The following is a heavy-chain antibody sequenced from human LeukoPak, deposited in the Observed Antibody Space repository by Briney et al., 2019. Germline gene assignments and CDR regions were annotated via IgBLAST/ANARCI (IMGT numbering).Heavy chain of an antibody. D-gene: IGHD3-10*01. CDR2: ISNDGSKT. CDR1: GFTFSLYG. Sequence: GGSLRLSXAASGFTFSLYGMHWVRQAPGKGLEWVALISNDGSKTYYADSVKGRFTISRDNSKNTVYLQVSSPRADDTAVYYWAKDSRGANFGDFDYWGQGTLVTVSS. J-gene: IGHJ4*02. CDR3: AKDSRGANFGDFDY. V-gene: IGHV3-33*06.